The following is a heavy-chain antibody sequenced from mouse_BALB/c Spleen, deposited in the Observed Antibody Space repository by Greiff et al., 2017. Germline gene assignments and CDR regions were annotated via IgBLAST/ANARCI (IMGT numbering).Heavy chain of an antibody. J-gene: IGHJ4*01. CDR3: ARRGYYYGSSYYYAMDY. D-gene: IGHD1-1*01. CDR2: ISYDGSN. Sequence: DVKLQESGPGLVKPSQSLSLTCSVTGYSITSGYYWNWIRQFPGNKLEWMGYISYDGSNNYNPSLKNRISITRDTSKNQFFLKLNSVTTEDTATYYCARRGYYYGSSYYYAMDYWGQGTSVTVSS. CDR1: GYSITSGYY. V-gene: IGHV3-6*02.